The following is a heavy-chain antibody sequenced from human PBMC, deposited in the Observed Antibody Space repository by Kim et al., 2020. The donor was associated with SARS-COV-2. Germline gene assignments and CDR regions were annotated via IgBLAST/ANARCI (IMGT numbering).Heavy chain of an antibody. V-gene: IGHV4-34*01. CDR3: ARGPAYSSSWYASITNYYG. CDR1: GGSFSGYY. CDR2: INHSGST. Sequence: SETLSLTCAVYGGSFSGYYWSWIRQPPGKGLEWIGEINHSGSTNYNPSLKSRVTISVDTSKNQFSLKLSSVTAADTAVYYCARGPAYSSSWYASITNYYG. J-gene: IGHJ6*01. D-gene: IGHD6-13*01.